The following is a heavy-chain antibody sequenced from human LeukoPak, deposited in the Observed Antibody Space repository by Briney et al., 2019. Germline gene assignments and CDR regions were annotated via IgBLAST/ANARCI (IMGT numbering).Heavy chain of an antibody. CDR1: GGSFSGYY. V-gene: IGHV4-34*01. J-gene: IGHJ4*02. Sequence: PSETLSLTCAVYGGSFSGYYWSWLRQPPGKGLEWIGEINHSGSTNYNPSLKSRVTISVDTSKNQFSLKLSSVTAADTAVYYCARGGIVVVPAARPIDYWGQGTLVTVSS. CDR2: INHSGST. D-gene: IGHD2-2*02. CDR3: ARGGIVVVPAARPIDY.